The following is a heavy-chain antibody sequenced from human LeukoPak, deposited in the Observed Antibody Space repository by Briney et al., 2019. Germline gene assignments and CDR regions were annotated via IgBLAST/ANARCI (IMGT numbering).Heavy chain of an antibody. D-gene: IGHD4/OR15-4a*01. CDR2: IYSGGTT. V-gene: IGHV3-66*01. CDR3: ARVEYGRGDY. Sequence: GGSLRLSCAVSGITVSTNHVSCVRQAPGKGLEWVSVIYSGGTTYYADSVKGRFTISRDNSKNTLSLQMNSLRAEDTAVYYCARVEYGRGDYWGQGTLVTVSS. J-gene: IGHJ4*02. CDR1: GITVSTNH.